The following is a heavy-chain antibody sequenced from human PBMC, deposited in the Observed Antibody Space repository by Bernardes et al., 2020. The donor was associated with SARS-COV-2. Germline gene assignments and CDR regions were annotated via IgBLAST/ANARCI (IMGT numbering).Heavy chain of an antibody. Sequence: SETLSLTCTVSGDSVNIGSYYWTWIRQPPGKGLEWIGYIYFRGTTKYSPSLKSRVTISVDTSKNQLSLKLNSVTAADTAVYFCARNVIRRGNAVYIWRQGTMVTVSS. CDR3: ARNVIRRGNAVYI. D-gene: IGHD3-16*01. J-gene: IGHJ3*02. V-gene: IGHV4-61*01. CDR2: IYFRGTT. CDR1: GDSVNIGSYY.